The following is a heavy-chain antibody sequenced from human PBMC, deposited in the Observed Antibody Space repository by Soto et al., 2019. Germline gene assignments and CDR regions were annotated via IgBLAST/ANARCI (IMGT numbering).Heavy chain of an antibody. D-gene: IGHD6-19*01. J-gene: IGHJ3*01. CDR2: IYYSGSS. Sequence: QVQLQESGPGLVRPSETLSLTCTVSGDSISNYYWSWIRQPPGKGLEWIGYIYYSGSSSYNPSLKSRGTISVDTSKNQLSLKLSSVTAADTAVYYCARVGSGWYVDAFDVWGQGTMVTVSS. CDR1: GDSISNYY. CDR3: ARVGSGWYVDAFDV. V-gene: IGHV4-59*01.